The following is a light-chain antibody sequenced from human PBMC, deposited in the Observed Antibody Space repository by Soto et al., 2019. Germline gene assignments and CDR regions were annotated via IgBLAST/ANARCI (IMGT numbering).Light chain of an antibody. Sequence: DIQITQSPSSLSASVGDRVTITCRASRTISSYLNWYQQKPGKAPKLLIYSTYTLQNGVPSRFSGSGSGTDFTLTISSLQPEDFATYYCQQSYDTPYTFGQGSKLEIK. CDR1: RTISSY. V-gene: IGKV1-39*01. CDR3: QQSYDTPYT. CDR2: STY. J-gene: IGKJ2*01.